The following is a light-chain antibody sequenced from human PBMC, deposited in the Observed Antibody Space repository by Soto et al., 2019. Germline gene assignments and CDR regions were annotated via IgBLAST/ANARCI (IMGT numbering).Light chain of an antibody. CDR1: SSDIGGYNY. Sequence: QSALTQPASVSGSPGQSITISCTGTSSDIGGYNYVSWYQQHPGKAPKLMIYDVTHRPSGVSNRFSGSKSGNTASLTISGLQAEGEADYYCSSYTSSSTLYVFGIGTKVTVL. CDR3: SSYTSSSTLYV. V-gene: IGLV2-14*03. J-gene: IGLJ1*01. CDR2: DVT.